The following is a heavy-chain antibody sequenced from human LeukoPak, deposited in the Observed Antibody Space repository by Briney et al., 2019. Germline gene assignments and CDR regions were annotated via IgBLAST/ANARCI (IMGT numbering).Heavy chain of an antibody. Sequence: ASVTVSCKVSGYTLTELSMHWVRQAPGKGLEWMGGFDPEDGETIYAQKFQGRVTMTEDTSTDTAYMELSSLRSEDTAVYYCARGLGYYYDFDYWGQGTLVTVSS. J-gene: IGHJ4*02. CDR1: GYTLTELS. D-gene: IGHD3-22*01. CDR3: ARGLGYYYDFDY. CDR2: FDPEDGET. V-gene: IGHV1-24*01.